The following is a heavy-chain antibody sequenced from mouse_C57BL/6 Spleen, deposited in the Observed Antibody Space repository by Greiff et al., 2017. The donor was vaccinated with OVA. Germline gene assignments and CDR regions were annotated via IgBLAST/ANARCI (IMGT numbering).Heavy chain of an antibody. Sequence: EVMLVESGGGLVQPGGSMKLSCVASGFTFSNYWMNWVRQSPEKGLEWVAQIRLKSDNYATHYAVSVKGRFTISRDDSKSSVYLQMNNLRAEDTGIYSCTRLRHWYFDVWGTGTTVTVSS. CDR1: GFTFSNYW. J-gene: IGHJ1*03. CDR2: IRLKSDNYAT. CDR3: TRLRHWYFDV. V-gene: IGHV6-3*01. D-gene: IGHD2-4*01.